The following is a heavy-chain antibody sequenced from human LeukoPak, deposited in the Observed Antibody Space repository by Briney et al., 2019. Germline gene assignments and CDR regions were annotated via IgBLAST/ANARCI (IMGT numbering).Heavy chain of an antibody. V-gene: IGHV4-38-2*02. J-gene: IGHJ6*03. CDR1: GYSISSGYY. CDR3: ARVSTYYYYYMDV. Sequence: SETLSLTCTVSGYSISSGYYWGWIRQPPGKGLEWIGSIYHSGSTYYNPSLKSRVTISVDTSKNQFSLKLSSVTAADTAVYYCARVSTYYYYYMDVWGKGTTVTISS. CDR2: IYHSGST. D-gene: IGHD2-2*01.